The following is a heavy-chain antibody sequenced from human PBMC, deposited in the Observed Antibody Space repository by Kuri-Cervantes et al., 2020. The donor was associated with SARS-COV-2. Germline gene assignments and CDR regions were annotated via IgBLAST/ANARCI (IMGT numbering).Heavy chain of an antibody. D-gene: IGHD2-2*02. CDR3: AKGRRNSRYNSGDY. CDR1: GFTFSSYA. V-gene: IGHV3-23*01. CDR2: ISGSGGST. Sequence: GESLKISCVASGFTFSSYAMSWVRQAPGKGLEWVSAISGSGGSTYYADSVKGRLTISRDNSKNTLYLQMSSLRVDDTAVYYCAKGRRNSRYNSGDYWGQGTLVTVSS. J-gene: IGHJ4*02.